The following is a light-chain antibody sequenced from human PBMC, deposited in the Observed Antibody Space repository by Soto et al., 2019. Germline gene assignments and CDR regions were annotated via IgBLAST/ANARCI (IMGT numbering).Light chain of an antibody. CDR1: LPISNY. CDR3: QKYNSAPLT. V-gene: IGKV1-27*01. J-gene: IGKJ4*01. CDR2: AAS. Sequence: DIQMTQSPSSLYASVGDRVTITCRVRLPISNYLSWYQHKPGKIPNLLNYAASTLQAGVPSRFSGSGSGPDFTLTISSLQPEDVADYYFQKYNSAPLTFGGGTQVEIK.